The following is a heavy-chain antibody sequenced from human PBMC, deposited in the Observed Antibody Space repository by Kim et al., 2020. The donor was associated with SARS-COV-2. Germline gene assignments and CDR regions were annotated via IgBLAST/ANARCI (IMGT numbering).Heavy chain of an antibody. CDR1: GFTFSSYE. CDR3: ARDKRAGVRGVILLNFDY. CDR2: ISSSGSTI. Sequence: GGSLRLSCAASGFTFSSYEMNWVRQAPGKGLEWVSYISSSGSTIYYADSVKGRFTISRDNAKNSLYLQMNSLRAEDTAVYYCARDKRAGVRGVILLNFDYWGQATLVTVSS. J-gene: IGHJ4*02. V-gene: IGHV3-48*03. D-gene: IGHD3-10*01.